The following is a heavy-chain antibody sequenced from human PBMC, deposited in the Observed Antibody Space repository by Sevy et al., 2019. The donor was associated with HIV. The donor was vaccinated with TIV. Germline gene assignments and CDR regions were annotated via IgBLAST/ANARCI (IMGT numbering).Heavy chain of an antibody. D-gene: IGHD6-13*01. J-gene: IGHJ4*02. CDR1: GYTFTGYY. CDR3: ARDLARFVGSRKGGVPGY. Sequence: ASVKVSCKASGYTFTGYYMHWVRQAPGQGLEWMGRINPNSGGTNYAQKFQGRVTMTRDTSISTAYMELSRLRSDDTAGYYWARDLARFVGSRKGGVPGYWGQGTLVTVSS. V-gene: IGHV1-2*06. CDR2: INPNSGGT.